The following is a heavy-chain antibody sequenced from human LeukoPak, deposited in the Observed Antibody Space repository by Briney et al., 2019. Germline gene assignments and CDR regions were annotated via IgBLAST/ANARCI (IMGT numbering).Heavy chain of an antibody. Sequence: GASVKVSCKASGYTFTSYDINWVRQATGQGLEWMGWMNPNSGNIGYAQKFQGRVTMTRNTSISTAYMELSSLRSEDTAVYYCARGAMGATNLDYWGQGTLVTVSS. J-gene: IGHJ4*02. CDR2: MNPNSGNI. CDR1: GYTFTSYD. V-gene: IGHV1-8*01. D-gene: IGHD1-26*01. CDR3: ARGAMGATNLDY.